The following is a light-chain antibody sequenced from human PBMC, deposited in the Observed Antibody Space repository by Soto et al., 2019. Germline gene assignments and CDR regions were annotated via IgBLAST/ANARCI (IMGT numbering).Light chain of an antibody. CDR1: QSVGSRY. Sequence: EIVLTQSPGTLSLSPGERATLSCRASQSVGSRYLAWYQQRPGQAPRLLIFGVSSRATGIPDRFSGSGSGTDFTLTISRLEPEDFAVYSCQQYSSSPGMYTFGQGTKLEI. CDR2: GVS. V-gene: IGKV3-20*01. CDR3: QQYSSSPGMYT. J-gene: IGKJ2*01.